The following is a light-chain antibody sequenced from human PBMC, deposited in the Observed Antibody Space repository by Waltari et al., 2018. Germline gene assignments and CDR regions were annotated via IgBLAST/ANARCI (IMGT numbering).Light chain of an antibody. J-gene: IGKJ4*01. CDR2: EVS. CDR1: QSLLHRDGKTY. Sequence: DLVMIQTPLSLSVSPGQPASISCQSSQSLLHRDGKTYLYGYLKRPGQSPQLLISEVSSRFSGVPDRFSGSGSGTDFTLKISRVEAEDVGLYYCMQGVHLPLTFGGGTKVEIQ. V-gene: IGKV2-29*03. CDR3: MQGVHLPLT.